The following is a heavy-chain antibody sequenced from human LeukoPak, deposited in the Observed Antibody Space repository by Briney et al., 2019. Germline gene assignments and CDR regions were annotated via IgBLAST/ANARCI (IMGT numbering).Heavy chain of an antibody. CDR1: GGSISSYY. V-gene: IGHV4-59*01. CDR3: ARDRKGFDP. CDR2: IYYSGST. Sequence: SETLSLTCTVSGGSISSYYWSWIRQPPGKGLEWIGYIYYSGSTNYNPSLKSRVTISVDTSKNQFTLKLSSVTAADTAVYYCARDRKGFDPWGQGTLVTVSS. J-gene: IGHJ5*02.